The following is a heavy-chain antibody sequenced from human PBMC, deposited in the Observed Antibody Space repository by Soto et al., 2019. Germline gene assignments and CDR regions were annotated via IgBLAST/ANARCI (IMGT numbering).Heavy chain of an antibody. J-gene: IGHJ6*02. CDR3: ARIGSPLLWFGELLPNGYGMDV. D-gene: IGHD3-10*01. CDR2: ISAYNGNT. CDR1: GYTFTSYG. Sequence: SVKVSCKASGYTFTSYGISWVRQAPGQGLEWMGWISAYNGNTNYAQKLQGRVTMTTDTSTSTAYMELRSLRSDDTAVYYCARIGSPLLWFGELLPNGYGMDVWGQGTTVTVSS. V-gene: IGHV1-18*01.